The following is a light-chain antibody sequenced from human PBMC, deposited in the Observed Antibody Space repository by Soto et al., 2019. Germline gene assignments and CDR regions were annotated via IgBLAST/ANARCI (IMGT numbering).Light chain of an antibody. V-gene: IGKV3-20*01. CDR2: GAS. Sequence: EIVLTQSPGTLSLSPGESATFSCRASQTVISNYLAWYQQKPAQAPRLLIYGASSRATGIPDRFSGSGSGTDFTLTISRLEPEDFAVYYCQQNDNSLFTFGPGTKVEIK. J-gene: IGKJ3*01. CDR3: QQNDNSLFT. CDR1: QTVISNY.